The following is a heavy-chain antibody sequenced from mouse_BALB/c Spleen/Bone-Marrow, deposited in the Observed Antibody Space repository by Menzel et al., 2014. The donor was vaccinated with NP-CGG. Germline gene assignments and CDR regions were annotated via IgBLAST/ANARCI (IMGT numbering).Heavy chain of an antibody. Sequence: ESGAELARPGASVKMSCKASGYTFTYNTMYWVKQRPGQGLEWIGYINPNSDYTNYNQKFKDKATLTADKSSSTAYMQLSSLTSGDSAVYYCAREVYGSWFAYWGQGTLVTVSA. V-gene: IGHV1-4*01. CDR2: INPNSDYT. CDR1: GYTFTYNT. J-gene: IGHJ3*01. CDR3: AREVYGSWFAY. D-gene: IGHD2-2*01.